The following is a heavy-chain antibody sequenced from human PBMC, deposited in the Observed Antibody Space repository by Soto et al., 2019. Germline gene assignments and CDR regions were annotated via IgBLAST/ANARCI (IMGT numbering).Heavy chain of an antibody. CDR1: GFSLSTSGVG. Sequence: SGPTLVNPTQTLTLTCPFSGFSLSTSGVGVGWIRQPPGKALEWLAVIYWNDDKRYSPSLKSRLTITKGTSDNQVGLTMTNVDPVDKASYYCEHFNGYEEFEYWGPGTMVTVYS. CDR3: EHFNGYEEFEY. D-gene: IGHD5-12*01. J-gene: IGHJ4*02. CDR2: IYWNDDK. V-gene: IGHV2-5*01.